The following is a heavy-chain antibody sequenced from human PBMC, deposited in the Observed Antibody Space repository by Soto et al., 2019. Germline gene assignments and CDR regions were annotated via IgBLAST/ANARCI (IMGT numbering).Heavy chain of an antibody. V-gene: IGHV3-33*01. D-gene: IGHD6-19*01. CDR3: ARDRGSSGWFDY. Sequence: QVQLVESGGGVVQPGRSLRLSCAASGFTFSSYGMHWVRQAPGKGLEWVAVIWYDGSNKYYADSVKGRFTISRDNSKNPLYLQMNSLRAEDTAVYYCARDRGSSGWFDYWGQGTLVTVSS. CDR1: GFTFSSYG. J-gene: IGHJ4*02. CDR2: IWYDGSNK.